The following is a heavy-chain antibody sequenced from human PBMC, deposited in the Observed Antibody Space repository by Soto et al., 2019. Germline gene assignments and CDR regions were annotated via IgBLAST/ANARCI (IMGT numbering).Heavy chain of an antibody. CDR1: QYTFTTYA. V-gene: IGHV1-3*01. CDR2: VNAANGNT. CDR3: ARGLLLGYDGYFDY. J-gene: IGHJ4*02. D-gene: IGHD5-12*01. Sequence: QVQLVQSGAEVKKPGASVKVSCKASQYTFTTYAMHWVRQAPGQRLEWMGWVNAANGNTQYSQNFQGRVTITRDTSASTAYMQLSSLTSEDTAVYYCARGLLLGYDGYFDYWGQGTLITV.